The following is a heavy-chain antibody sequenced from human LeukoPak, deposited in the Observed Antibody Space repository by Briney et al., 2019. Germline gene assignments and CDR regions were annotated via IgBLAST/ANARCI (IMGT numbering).Heavy chain of an antibody. V-gene: IGHV1-69*13. CDR2: IIPIFGTA. D-gene: IGHD6-13*01. CDR1: GGTFSSYA. J-gene: IGHJ4*02. CDR3: ARGFLGGCIAAAGACEDY. Sequence: GASVKVSCKASGGTFSSYAISWVRQAPGQGLEWMGGIIPIFGTANYAQKFQGRVTITADESTSTAYMELSSLRSEDTAVYYCARGFLGGCIAAAGACEDYWGQGTLVTVSS.